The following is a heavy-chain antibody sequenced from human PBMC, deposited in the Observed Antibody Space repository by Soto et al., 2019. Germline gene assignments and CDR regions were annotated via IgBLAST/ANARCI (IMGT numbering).Heavy chain of an antibody. CDR2: IIPIFGIA. Sequence: QVQLVQSGAEVKKPGSSVKVSCKASGGTFSRYSITWVRQAPGHALEWIGRIIPIFGIASYAQKFQGRDTSTADEPTSTAYMEMSSLRSDDTAVYYCAREDRDRETGLVPAAIAGMDVWGQGTTVTVSS. J-gene: IGHJ6*02. CDR1: GGTFSRYS. D-gene: IGHD2-2*01. V-gene: IGHV1-69*08. CDR3: AREDRDRETGLVPAAIAGMDV.